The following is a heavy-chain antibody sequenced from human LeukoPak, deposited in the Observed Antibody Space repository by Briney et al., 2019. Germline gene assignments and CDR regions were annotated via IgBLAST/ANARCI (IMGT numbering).Heavy chain of an antibody. CDR1: GYTFTSYG. J-gene: IGHJ4*02. D-gene: IGHD6-6*01. CDR3: ARLSSSSYEY. Sequence: ASVKVSCKASGYTFTSYGISWVRQMPGKGLEWMGTIYPSDSDTRYSPSFQGQVTFSADNSISTAYLQWTSLKASDTAMYYCARLSSSSYEYWGQGTLVTVSS. CDR2: IYPSDSDT. V-gene: IGHV5-51*01.